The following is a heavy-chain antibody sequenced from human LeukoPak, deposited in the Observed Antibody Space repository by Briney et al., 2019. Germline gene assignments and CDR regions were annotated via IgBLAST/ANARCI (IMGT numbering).Heavy chain of an antibody. V-gene: IGHV4-34*01. J-gene: IGHJ4*02. D-gene: IGHD3-22*01. CDR2: INHSGST. CDR3: VTHYYDSSGSTLGNY. Sequence: SETLSLTCAVYGVSFSDYSWIWLRQSPGKGLEWLGEINHSGSTNYNPSLKSRVTISVDTSKNQFSLTLSSVTAADTAVYYCVTHYYDSSGSTLGNYWGQGTLVTVSS. CDR1: GVSFSDYS.